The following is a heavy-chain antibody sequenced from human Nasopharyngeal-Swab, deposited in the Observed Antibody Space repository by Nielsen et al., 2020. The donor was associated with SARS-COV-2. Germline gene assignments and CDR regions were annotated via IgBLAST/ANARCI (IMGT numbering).Heavy chain of an antibody. D-gene: IGHD6-13*01. J-gene: IGHJ4*02. CDR1: GFTFSNYW. CDR3: ARGKAAAGYYFDY. CDR2: IYSDGTSK. V-gene: IGHV3-74*01. Sequence: GESLKISCAASGFTFSNYWMHWVRQAPGKGLVWVSRIYSDGTSKIYADSVKGRFTISRGNAKNTLYLQMNSLRAEDTAVYYCARGKAAAGYYFDYWGQGTLVTVSS.